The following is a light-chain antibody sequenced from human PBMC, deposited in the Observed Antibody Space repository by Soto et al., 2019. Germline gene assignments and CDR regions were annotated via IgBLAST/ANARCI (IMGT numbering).Light chain of an antibody. CDR1: QSINTY. CDR2: GAS. CDR3: QESYSVLWGT. Sequence: DIQMTQSPSSLSAPVGDRVTITCQTSQSINTYLNWYQQKPGKAPKLLIYGASSLQSGVPLRFSGSGSGTDFTLTISSLEPEDFATYYCQESYSVLWGTCGQGTKVDIK. V-gene: IGKV1-39*01. J-gene: IGKJ1*01.